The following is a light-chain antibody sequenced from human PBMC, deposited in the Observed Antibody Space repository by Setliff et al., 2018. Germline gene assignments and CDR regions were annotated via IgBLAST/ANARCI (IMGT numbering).Light chain of an antibody. CDR2: DTS. J-gene: IGLJ3*02. CDR1: TGPVTNSHY. CDR3: SFAFGGFGV. V-gene: IGLV7-46*01. Sequence: QAVVTQEASLTVSPGGTVTLTCGSSTGPVTNSHYPYWFXXXXXQAPRTLXXDTSIKHSWTPARFSGSLLGGKAALTLSGAQPEDEAEYFCSFAFGGFGVFGGGTK.